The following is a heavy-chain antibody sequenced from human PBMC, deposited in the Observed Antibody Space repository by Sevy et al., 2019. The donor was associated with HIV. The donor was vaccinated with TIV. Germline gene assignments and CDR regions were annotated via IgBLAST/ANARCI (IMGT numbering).Heavy chain of an antibody. CDR3: ARDAGYDSSGYVDENWFDP. CDR2: IWYDGSNK. D-gene: IGHD3-22*01. V-gene: IGHV3-33*01. Sequence: GGSLRLSCAASGLTFSSYGMHWVRQAPGKGLEWVAVIWYDGSNKYYADSVKGRFTISRDNSKNTLYLQMNSLRAEDTAVYYCARDAGYDSSGYVDENWFDPWGQGTLVTVSS. CDR1: GLTFSSYG. J-gene: IGHJ5*02.